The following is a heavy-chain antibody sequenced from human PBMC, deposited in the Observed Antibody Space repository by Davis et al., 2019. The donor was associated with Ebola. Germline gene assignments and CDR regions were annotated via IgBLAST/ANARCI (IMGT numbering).Heavy chain of an antibody. CDR2: ISAYNGNT. CDR3: AREREEGELPRYYYYYGMDV. J-gene: IGHJ6*02. D-gene: IGHD1-26*01. CDR1: GYTFTSYG. Sequence: ASVKVSCKASGYTFTSYGISCVRQAPGQGLEWMGWISAYNGNTNYAQKLQGRVTMTTDTSTSTAYMELRSLRSDDTAVYYCAREREEGELPRYYYYYGMDVWGQGTTVTVSS. V-gene: IGHV1-18*01.